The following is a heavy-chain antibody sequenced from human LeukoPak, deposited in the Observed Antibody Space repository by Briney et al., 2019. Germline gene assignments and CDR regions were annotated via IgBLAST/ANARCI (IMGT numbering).Heavy chain of an antibody. Sequence: SGGSLRLSCAASGFSFSDYYMSWIRQAPGKGLEWVANIKQDGSEKYYVDSVKGRFTISRDNAKNSLYLQMNSLRAEDTAVYYCARGSPWWERTLGDYWGQGTLVTVSS. V-gene: IGHV3-7*01. J-gene: IGHJ4*02. D-gene: IGHD1-26*01. CDR1: GFSFSDYY. CDR3: ARGSPWWERTLGDY. CDR2: IKQDGSEK.